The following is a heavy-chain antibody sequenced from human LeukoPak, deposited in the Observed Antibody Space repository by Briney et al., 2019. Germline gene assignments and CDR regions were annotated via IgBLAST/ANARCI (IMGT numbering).Heavy chain of an antibody. J-gene: IGHJ4*02. V-gene: IGHV1-46*01. D-gene: IGHD2-15*01. CDR1: GYTFTSYY. CDR3: AREGDHCSGGSCVFDY. Sequence: ASVKVSRKASGYTFTSYYMHWVRQAPGQGLEWMGIINPSGGSTSYAQKFQGRVTMTRDTSTSTVYMELSSLRSEDTAVYYCAREGDHCSGGSCVFDYWGQGTLVTVSS. CDR2: INPSGGST.